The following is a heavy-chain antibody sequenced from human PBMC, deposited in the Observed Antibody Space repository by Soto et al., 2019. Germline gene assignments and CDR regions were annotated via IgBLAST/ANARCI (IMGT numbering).Heavy chain of an antibody. J-gene: IGHJ4*02. CDR3: ARVGGYDHYFDY. CDR2: INAGNGNT. V-gene: IGHV1-3*01. D-gene: IGHD5-12*01. Sequence: ASVKVSCKASGYTFTSYAMHWVRQAPGQRLEWMGWINAGNGNTKYSQKFQGRVTITRDTSASTAYMELSSLRSEDTAVYYCARVGGYDHYFDYWGQGTLVTVSS. CDR1: GYTFTSYA.